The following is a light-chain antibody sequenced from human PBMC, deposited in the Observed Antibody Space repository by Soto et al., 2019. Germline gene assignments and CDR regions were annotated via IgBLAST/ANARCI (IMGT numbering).Light chain of an antibody. CDR3: QQSYSTPRT. J-gene: IGKJ1*01. CDR1: QSISSY. CDR2: AAS. Sequence: DIQMTQSPSSLYASVGDRVTITCRASQSISSYLNWYQQKPGKAPKLLIYAASSFQSGVPSRFSGSGYGTDFTLTISSLQPEDVATYYCQQSYSTPRTFGQGTKVEIK. V-gene: IGKV1-39*01.